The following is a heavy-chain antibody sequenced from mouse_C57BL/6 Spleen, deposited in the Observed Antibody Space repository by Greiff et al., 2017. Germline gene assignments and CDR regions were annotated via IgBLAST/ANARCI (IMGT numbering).Heavy chain of an antibody. CDR1: GFSFNTYA. Sequence: EVHLVESGGGLVQPKGSLKLSCAASGFSFNTYAMNWVRQAPGKGLEWVARIRSKSNNYATYYADSVKDRFTISRDDSESMLYLQMNNLKTEDTAMYYCVRHDSSGPRAMDYWGQGTSVTVSS. CDR2: IRSKSNNYAT. D-gene: IGHD3-2*02. CDR3: VRHDSSGPRAMDY. J-gene: IGHJ4*01. V-gene: IGHV10-1*01.